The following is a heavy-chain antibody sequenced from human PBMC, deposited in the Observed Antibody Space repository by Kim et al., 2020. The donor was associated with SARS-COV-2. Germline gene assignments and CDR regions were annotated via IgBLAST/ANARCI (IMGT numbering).Heavy chain of an antibody. CDR3: AREGSIVVVPAALYYYYYGMDV. D-gene: IGHD2-2*01. V-gene: IGHV1-18*04. CDR2: ISAYNGNT. Sequence: ASVKVSCKASGYTFTSYGISWVRQAPGQGLEWMGWISAYNGNTNYAQKLQGRVTMTTDTSTSTAYMELRSLRSDDTAVYYCAREGSIVVVPAALYYYYYGMDVWGQGTTVTVSS. J-gene: IGHJ6*02. CDR1: GYTFTSYG.